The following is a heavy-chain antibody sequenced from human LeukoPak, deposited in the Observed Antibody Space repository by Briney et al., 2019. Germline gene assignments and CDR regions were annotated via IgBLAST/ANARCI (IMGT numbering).Heavy chain of an antibody. CDR3: AREIYGSGSYYPTSWFDP. CDR1: GGSISSYY. D-gene: IGHD3-10*01. Sequence: KPSETLSLTCTVSGGSISSYYWSWIRQPPGKGLEWIGYIYYSGSTNYNPSLKSRVTISVDTSKNQFPLKLSSVTAADTAVYYCAREIYGSGSYYPTSWFDPWGQGTLVTVSS. CDR2: IYYSGST. V-gene: IGHV4-59*01. J-gene: IGHJ5*02.